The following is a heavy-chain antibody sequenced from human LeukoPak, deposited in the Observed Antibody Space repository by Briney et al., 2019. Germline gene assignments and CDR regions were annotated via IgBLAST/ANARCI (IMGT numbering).Heavy chain of an antibody. J-gene: IGHJ4*02. Sequence: SETLSLTCTVSGGSISSSSYYWGWIRQPPGKGLEWIGSIYYSGSTYYNPSLKSRVTISVDTSKNQFSLKLSSVTAADTAVYYCARGRDMVRGVINAFFDYWGQGTLVTVSS. CDR3: ARGRDMVRGVINAFFDY. CDR1: GGSISSSSYY. CDR2: IYYSGST. V-gene: IGHV4-39*07. D-gene: IGHD3-10*01.